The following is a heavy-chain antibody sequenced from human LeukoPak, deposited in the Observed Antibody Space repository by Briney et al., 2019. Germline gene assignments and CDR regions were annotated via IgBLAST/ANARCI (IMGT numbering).Heavy chain of an antibody. CDR2: MNPNSGNT. Sequence: ASVKVSCKASGYTFTSFDINWVRQATGQGLEWMGWMNPNSGNTGYAQKFQGRVTMTRNTSISTAYMELSSLRSEDTAVYYCAGDKGIYGGNWSDPWGQGTLVTVSS. CDR3: AGDKGIYGGNWSDP. J-gene: IGHJ5*02. V-gene: IGHV1-8*01. D-gene: IGHD4-23*01. CDR1: GYTFTSFD.